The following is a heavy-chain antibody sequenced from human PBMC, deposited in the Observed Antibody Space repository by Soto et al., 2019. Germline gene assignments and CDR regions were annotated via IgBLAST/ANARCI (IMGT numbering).Heavy chain of an antibody. J-gene: IGHJ4*02. Sequence: GASVKVSCKTSGFTFTSYPFSWVRQAPGQGLEWLAWVHPYEGTTKVAHQFRDRLTLTTDTSAATVFMELTRPTSDDTAVYFCAREYYSDTTWIDYWGQGTLVTVSS. V-gene: IGHV1-18*04. CDR3: AREYYSDTTWIDY. D-gene: IGHD1-26*01. CDR2: VHPYEGTT. CDR1: GFTFTSYP.